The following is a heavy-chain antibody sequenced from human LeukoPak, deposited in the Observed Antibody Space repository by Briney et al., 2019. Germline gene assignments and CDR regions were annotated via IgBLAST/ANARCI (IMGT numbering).Heavy chain of an antibody. J-gene: IGHJ3*02. CDR2: ISYDGSSK. V-gene: IGHV3-30*04. CDR3: ARARSSYGYGDAFDI. CDR1: GFTFSTYA. Sequence: GGSLRLSCAASGFTFSTYAMHWVRQAPGKGLEWVAVISYDGSSKYYADSVKGRFTISRDNSKHTLYLQMNSLRAEDTAVYYCARARSSYGYGDAFDIWGQGTMVTVSS. D-gene: IGHD5-18*01.